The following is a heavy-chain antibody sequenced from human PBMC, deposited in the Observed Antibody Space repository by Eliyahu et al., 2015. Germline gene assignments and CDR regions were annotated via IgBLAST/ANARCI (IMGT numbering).Heavy chain of an antibody. CDR2: VNHSGDT. CDR3: ARDGGYFDY. V-gene: IGHV4-34*01. CDR1: GGALSGYQ. D-gene: IGHD3-22*01. Sequence: QVQFRQWGARLLKXXETLSLTCXVVGGALSGYQXNXIRQPPGKGLEWIGEVNHSGDTXYRPSLKTRLTMSVDTSRRQVSLRLKSMTAADTAVYYCARDGGYFDYWGPGNRGHRLL. J-gene: IGHJ4*02.